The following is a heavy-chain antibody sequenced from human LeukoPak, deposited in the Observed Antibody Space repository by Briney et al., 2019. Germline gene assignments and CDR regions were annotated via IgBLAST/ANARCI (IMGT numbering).Heavy chain of an antibody. J-gene: IGHJ4*02. D-gene: IGHD1-26*01. CDR3: ARVLDGVGATRSFDY. Sequence: GGSLRLSCAASGLTFSSYWMHWVRQAPGKGLVWVSRINSDGSSTSYADSVKGRFTISRDNAKNTLYLQMNSLRAEDTAVYYCARVLDGVGATRSFDYWGQGTLVTVSS. CDR1: GLTFSSYW. V-gene: IGHV3-74*01. CDR2: INSDGSST.